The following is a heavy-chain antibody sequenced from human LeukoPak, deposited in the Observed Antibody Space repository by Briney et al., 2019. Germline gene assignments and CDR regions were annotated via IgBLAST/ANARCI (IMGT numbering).Heavy chain of an antibody. CDR3: ARDVTPYSSSWYFYAFDI. CDR1: GGTFSSYA. J-gene: IGHJ3*02. Sequence: GSSVKVSCKASGGTFSSYAISWVRQAPGQGLEWMGGIIPIFGTANYAQKFQGRVTITADESTSTAYMELSSLRSEDTAVYYCARDVTPYSSSWYFYAFDIWGQGTMVTVSS. V-gene: IGHV1-69*01. D-gene: IGHD6-13*01. CDR2: IIPIFGTA.